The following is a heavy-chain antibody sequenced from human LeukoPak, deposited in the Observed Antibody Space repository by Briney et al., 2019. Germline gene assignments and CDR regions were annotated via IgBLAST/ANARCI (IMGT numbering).Heavy chain of an antibody. CDR2: MNPNSGNT. CDR1: GYTFTSYD. J-gene: IGHJ4*02. V-gene: IGHV1-8*03. D-gene: IGHD3-9*01. Sequence: ASVKVSCKASGYTFTSYDINWVRQAPGQGLEWMGWMNPNSGNTGYAQKFQGRVTITRNTSINTAYMELSSLRSEDTAVYYCARRGILTGYYRGSYFDYWGQGTLVTVSS. CDR3: ARRGILTGYYRGSYFDY.